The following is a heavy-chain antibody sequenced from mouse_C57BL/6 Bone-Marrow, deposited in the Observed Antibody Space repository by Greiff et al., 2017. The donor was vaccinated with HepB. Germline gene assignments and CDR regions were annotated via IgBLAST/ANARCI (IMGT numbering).Heavy chain of an antibody. J-gene: IGHJ2*01. CDR3: AREVGQGADY. Sequence: EAKLMESGPVLVKPGPSVKISCKASGFTFTDYYMHWVKQSHGKSLEWIGLVYPYNGGTSYNQKFKGKATLTVDTSSSTAYMELNSLTSEDSAVYYCAREVGQGADYWGQGTTLTVSS. V-gene: IGHV1-36*01. CDR2: VYPYNGGT. CDR1: GFTFTDYY. D-gene: IGHD3-3*01.